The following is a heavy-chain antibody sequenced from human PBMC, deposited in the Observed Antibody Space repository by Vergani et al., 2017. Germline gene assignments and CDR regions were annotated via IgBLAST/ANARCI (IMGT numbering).Heavy chain of an antibody. CDR1: GGSISSYY. D-gene: IGHD3-3*01. V-gene: IGHV4-4*07. Sequence: QVQLQESGPGLVKPSETLSLTCTVSGGSISSYYWSWIRQPAGKGLEWIGRIYTSGSTNYNPSLKRRVTMSVDTSTNQFSMKLSSVTAADTAVYYCARDSSSGYDYWSEITEGFDYWGQGTLVTVSS. CDR2: IYTSGST. CDR3: ARDSSSGYDYWSEITEGFDY. J-gene: IGHJ4*02.